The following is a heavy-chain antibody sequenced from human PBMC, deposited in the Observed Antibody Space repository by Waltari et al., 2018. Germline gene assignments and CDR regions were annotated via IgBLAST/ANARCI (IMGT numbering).Heavy chain of an antibody. J-gene: IGHJ5*02. V-gene: IGHV3-23*03. CDR1: GFTFSSYA. Sequence: EVQLLESGGGLVQPGGSLRLSCAASGFTFSSYAMTCVRPAHGKGLEWVSVIYSGGSTYDADSVKGRFTISRDNSKNTLYLQMNSLRAEDTAVYYCAKVVFYSNYRNWFDPWGQGTLVTVSS. CDR2: IYSGGST. D-gene: IGHD4-4*01. CDR3: AKVVFYSNYRNWFDP.